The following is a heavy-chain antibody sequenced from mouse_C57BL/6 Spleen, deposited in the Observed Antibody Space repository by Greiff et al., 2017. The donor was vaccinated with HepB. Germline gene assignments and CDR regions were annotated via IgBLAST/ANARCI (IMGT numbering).Heavy chain of an antibody. CDR1: GFTFSDYY. Sequence: EVKVVESEGGLVQPGSSMKLSCTASGFTFSDYYMAWVRQVPEKGLEWVANIKYDGSSTYYLDSLKSRFIISRDNAKNILYLQMSSLKSEDTATYYCARGRPYYYAMDYWGQGTSVTVSS. J-gene: IGHJ4*01. CDR3: ARGRPYYYAMDY. V-gene: IGHV5-16*01. CDR2: IKYDGSST.